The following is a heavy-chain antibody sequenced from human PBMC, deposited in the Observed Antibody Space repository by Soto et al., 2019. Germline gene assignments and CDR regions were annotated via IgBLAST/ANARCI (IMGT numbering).Heavy chain of an antibody. Sequence: AGVNVPCKDCLCTFTRYGISWVGQAPGQGLEWMGSISAYNSNTNYAQNLKGRVTMTTDTSTSTAYMELRNLRADDTAVYYCARIVVVTALLDYWGQGTLVTVSS. CDR1: LCTFTRYG. D-gene: IGHD2-21*02. CDR2: ISAYNSNT. CDR3: ARIVVVTALLDY. V-gene: IGHV1-18*04. J-gene: IGHJ4*02.